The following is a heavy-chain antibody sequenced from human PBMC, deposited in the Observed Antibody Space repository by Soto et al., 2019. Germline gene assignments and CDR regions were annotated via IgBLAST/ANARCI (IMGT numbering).Heavy chain of an antibody. CDR3: ARHLIQRGINHYYGSGTPPGRGWFDP. V-gene: IGHV4-39*01. CDR1: GGSISSSSYY. J-gene: IGHJ5*02. CDR2: IYYRGST. D-gene: IGHD3-10*01. Sequence: SETLSLTCTVSGGSISSSSYYWGWIRQPPGKGLEWIGSIYYRGSTYYNPSLKSRVTISVDTSKNQFSLKLSSVTAADTAVYYCARHLIQRGINHYYGSGTPPGRGWFDPWGQGTLVTVSS.